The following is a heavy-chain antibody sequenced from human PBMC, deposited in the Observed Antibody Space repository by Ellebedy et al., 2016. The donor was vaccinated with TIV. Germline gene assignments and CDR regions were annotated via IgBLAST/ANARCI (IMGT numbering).Heavy chain of an antibody. J-gene: IGHJ5*01. CDR3: TRVPDTAMLWFDS. CDR1: GGSTSSYY. D-gene: IGHD5-18*01. Sequence: MPGGSLRLSCNVPGGSTSSYYWSWIRQPPGKGLEWIGYIYYSGSTNYNPSLKSRVTISVDTSKNQFSLKLRSVTAADTAVYYCTRVPDTAMLWFDSWGQGTLVTVSS. V-gene: IGHV4-59*01. CDR2: IYYSGST.